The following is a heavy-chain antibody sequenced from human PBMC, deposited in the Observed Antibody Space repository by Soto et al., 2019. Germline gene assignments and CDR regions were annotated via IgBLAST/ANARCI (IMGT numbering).Heavy chain of an antibody. CDR2: INHSGST. CDR1: GGSFSAYY. CDR3: ARDKITGLFDY. D-gene: IGHD2-8*02. J-gene: IGHJ4*02. Sequence: QVQLQQWGAGLLKPSETLSLTCAVYGGSFSAYYWTWIRQPPGTGLEWIGEINHSGSTTYNPSLKSRVTISVDTSKNQFSLKLTSVTAAYTAVYYCARDKITGLFDYWGQGTLVTVSS. V-gene: IGHV4-34*01.